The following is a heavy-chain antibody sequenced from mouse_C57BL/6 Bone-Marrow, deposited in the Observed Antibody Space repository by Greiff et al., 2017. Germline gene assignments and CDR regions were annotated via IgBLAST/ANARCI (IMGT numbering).Heavy chain of an antibody. CDR1: GFNIKDDY. D-gene: IGHD4-1*01. J-gene: IGHJ2*01. CDR2: IDPENGDT. V-gene: IGHV14-4*01. CDR3: TLGPNFDY. Sequence: VQLQQSGAELVRPGASVKLSCTASGFNIKDDYMHWVKQRPEQGLEWIGWIDPENGDTEYASKFQGQATITADTPSNTAYLQLSSLTSEDTAVYYCTLGPNFDYWGQGTTLTVSS.